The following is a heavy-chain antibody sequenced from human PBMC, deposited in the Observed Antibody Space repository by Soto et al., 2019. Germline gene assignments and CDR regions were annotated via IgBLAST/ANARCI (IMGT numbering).Heavy chain of an antibody. D-gene: IGHD4-17*01. CDR3: ARRGSEVTTGGGALDM. Sequence: EVELVESGGGLVKPGGSLRLSCLASRFRFSDYTMTWVRQAPGKGLEWVSSISIISTYIYYGDSVKGRFTISRDNAKNSLYLQMHSLRVEDTAVYYCARRGSEVTTGGGALDMWGQGTMVTVSS. V-gene: IGHV3-21*01. CDR1: RFRFSDYT. CDR2: ISIISTYI. J-gene: IGHJ3*02.